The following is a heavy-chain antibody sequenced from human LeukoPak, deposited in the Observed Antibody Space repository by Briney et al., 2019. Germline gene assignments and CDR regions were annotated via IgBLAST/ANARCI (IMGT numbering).Heavy chain of an antibody. CDR2: ISGVGDRT. CDR3: GRHRSGPGTYFVDN. J-gene: IGHJ4*02. CDR1: GFTFSNYA. V-gene: IGHV3-23*01. D-gene: IGHD3-10*01. Sequence: PGGSLRLSCAASGFTFSNYAMNWVRQAPGKGVEGVSTISGVGDRTYYAESVKGGFTMSRDNSKNTLYLQMNSLRADDTAVYYCGRHRSGPGTYFVDNWGQGTLVSVSS.